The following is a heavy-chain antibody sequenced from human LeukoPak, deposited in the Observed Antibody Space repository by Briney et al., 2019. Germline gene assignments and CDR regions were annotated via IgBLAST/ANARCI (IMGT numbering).Heavy chain of an antibody. CDR3: AKGYDSSGVADY. J-gene: IGHJ4*02. Sequence: GGSLRLSCAASEFTFSSYEMNWVRQAPGKGLEWVSYISSSGDTIYYADSVKGRFTISRDNAKNSLYLQMNSLRAEDTAVYYCAKGYDSSGVADYWGQGTLVTVSS. CDR1: EFTFSSYE. V-gene: IGHV3-48*03. CDR2: ISSSGDTI. D-gene: IGHD3-22*01.